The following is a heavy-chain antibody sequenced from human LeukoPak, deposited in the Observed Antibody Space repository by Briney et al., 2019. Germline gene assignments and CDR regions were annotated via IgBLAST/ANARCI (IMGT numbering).Heavy chain of an antibody. CDR1: GGSFSGYY. Sequence: KSSETLSLTCAVYGGSFSGYYWSWIRQPPGKGLDWIGEINHSGSTNYNPSLKSRVTISVDTSKNQFSLKLSSVTAADTAVYYCAAWYSSSWYPWFDPWGQGTLVTVSS. CDR2: INHSGST. J-gene: IGHJ5*02. D-gene: IGHD6-13*01. V-gene: IGHV4-34*01. CDR3: AAWYSSSWYPWFDP.